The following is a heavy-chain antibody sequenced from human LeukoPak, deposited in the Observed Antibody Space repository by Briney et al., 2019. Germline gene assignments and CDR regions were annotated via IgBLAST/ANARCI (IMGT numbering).Heavy chain of an antibody. V-gene: IGHV4-4*07. CDR2: LYSSGST. J-gene: IGHJ4*02. CDR1: GDSTRSYC. Sequence: SETLSLTCTVSGDSTRSYCWSWIRQPAGQGLEWIGRLYSSGSTTYNPSLKSRVTMSMDTSKNQVSLKLTSVTAADTAVYYCARVGGAYGDYYFDYWGQGTLVTVSS. D-gene: IGHD4-17*01. CDR3: ARVGGAYGDYYFDY.